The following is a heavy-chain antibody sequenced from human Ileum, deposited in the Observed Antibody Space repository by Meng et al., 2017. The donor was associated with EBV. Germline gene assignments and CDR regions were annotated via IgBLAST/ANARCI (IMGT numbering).Heavy chain of an antibody. Sequence: QVQLWDSGDALLTPVGALGPSCTATGLTFSDSSMTWIRQAPGKGLDWIAFISSSSNIIYYTDSVKGRFTVSRDNAKNSLFLQMNSLRAEDTAVYFCARGRSWFDPWGQGTLVTVSS. CDR2: ISSSSNII. J-gene: IGHJ5*02. CDR3: ARGRSWFDP. CDR1: GLTFSDSS. V-gene: IGHV3-11*01.